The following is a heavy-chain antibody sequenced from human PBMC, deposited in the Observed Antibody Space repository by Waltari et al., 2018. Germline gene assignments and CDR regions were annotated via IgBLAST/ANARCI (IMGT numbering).Heavy chain of an antibody. Sequence: QVQLQESGPGLVKSSQTLSLTCSVSGVSISSGGYFWSWTRQRPGKGLEWIGFTSSTVSTLINPSLKSRLSISLDTAKNEFSLDVNSLTAADTAVYFCARRGGNQPGHYYYGLDVWGLGTTVTVSS. J-gene: IGHJ6*02. D-gene: IGHD3-16*01. CDR3: ARRGGNQPGHYYYGLDV. CDR1: GVSISSGGYF. V-gene: IGHV4-31*03. CDR2: TSSTVST.